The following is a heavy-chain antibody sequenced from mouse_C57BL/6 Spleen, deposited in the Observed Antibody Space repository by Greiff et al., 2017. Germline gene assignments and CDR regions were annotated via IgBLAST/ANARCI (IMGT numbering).Heavy chain of an antibody. D-gene: IGHD2-4*01. J-gene: IGHJ2*01. V-gene: IGHV1-55*01. CDR3: ASYDYDALYYFDY. CDR1: GYTFTSSW. CDR2: IYPGSGST. Sequence: VQLQQPGAELVKPGASVKMSCKASGYTFTSSWITWVKQRPGQGLEWIGDIYPGSGSTNYNEKFKSKATLTVDTASSTAYMQLSSLTSEDSAVNYCASYDYDALYYFDYWGQGTTLTVAS.